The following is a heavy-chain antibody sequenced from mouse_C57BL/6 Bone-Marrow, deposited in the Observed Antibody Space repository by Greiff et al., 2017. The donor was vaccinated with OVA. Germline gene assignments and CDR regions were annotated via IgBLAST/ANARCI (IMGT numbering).Heavy chain of an antibody. CDR3: ARVYSNYVGFAY. CDR1: GFTFSSYA. Sequence: EVMLVESGGGLVKPGGSLKLSCAASGFTFSSYAMSWVRQTPEKRLEWVATISDGGSYTYYPDNVKGRFTISRDNAKNNLYLQMSHLKSEDTAMYYCARVYSNYVGFAYWGQGTLVTVSA. D-gene: IGHD2-5*01. CDR2: ISDGGSYT. V-gene: IGHV5-4*03. J-gene: IGHJ3*01.